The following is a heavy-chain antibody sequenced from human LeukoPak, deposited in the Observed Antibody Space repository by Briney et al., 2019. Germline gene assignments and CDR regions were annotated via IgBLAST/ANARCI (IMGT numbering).Heavy chain of an antibody. CDR1: GFTFSSYW. D-gene: IGHD6-6*01. CDR2: ISTDGSST. V-gene: IGHV3-74*01. Sequence: PGGSLRLSCAASGFTFSSYWMHWVRQAPGKGLVWVSRISTDGSSTNSADSVKGRFTIFRDNAKNTLYLQMNSLRAEDTAVYYCVREYSSSSGRAFDIWGQGTMVTVSP. J-gene: IGHJ3*02. CDR3: VREYSSSSGRAFDI.